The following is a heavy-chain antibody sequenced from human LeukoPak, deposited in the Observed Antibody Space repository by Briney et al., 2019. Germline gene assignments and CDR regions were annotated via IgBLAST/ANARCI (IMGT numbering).Heavy chain of an antibody. D-gene: IGHD2-2*01. J-gene: IGHJ4*02. CDR1: GYTLTLYG. V-gene: IGHV1-18*01. CDR2: ISAYNGST. Sequence: ASVTVSYMESGYTLTLYGISWVRQAPGEGGEGVGWISAYNGSTHYAQKLHGRVTMTTDPSTSTAYMELRSLRSDDTAVYYCARVGDIVVVPAAPDYWGQGALVTVFS. CDR3: ARVGDIVVVPAAPDY.